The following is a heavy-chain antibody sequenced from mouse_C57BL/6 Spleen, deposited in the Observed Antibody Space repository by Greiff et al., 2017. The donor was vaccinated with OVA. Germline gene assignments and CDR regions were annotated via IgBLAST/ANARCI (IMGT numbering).Heavy chain of an antibody. Sequence: QVQLQQSGPELVKPGASVKISCKASGYAFSSSWMNWVKQRPGKGLEWIGRIYPGGGDTNYNGNFKGKATLTADKYYSTAYMQLSSLTSEDSAVYVCARRGTGTGAMDYWGQGTSVTVSS. D-gene: IGHD4-1*01. CDR1: GYAFSSSW. CDR2: IYPGGGDT. V-gene: IGHV1-82*01. CDR3: ARRGTGTGAMDY. J-gene: IGHJ4*01.